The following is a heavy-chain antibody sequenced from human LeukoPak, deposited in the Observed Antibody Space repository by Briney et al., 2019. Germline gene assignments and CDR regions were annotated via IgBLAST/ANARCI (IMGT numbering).Heavy chain of an antibody. CDR2: MNPNCGNK. Sequence: ASVKVSCKASGYTFTSYEINWVRQATGQGLEWMGCMNPNCGNKSYAEKFQGRVTMTKDSSISKAFMELSSLRSEDTAVYYRGIRKLDIVVVVAAKIDALDIWGQGTMLTVSS. CDR3: GIRKLDIVVVVAAKIDALDI. D-gene: IGHD2-15*01. V-gene: IGHV1-8*01. CDR1: GYTFTSYE. J-gene: IGHJ3*02.